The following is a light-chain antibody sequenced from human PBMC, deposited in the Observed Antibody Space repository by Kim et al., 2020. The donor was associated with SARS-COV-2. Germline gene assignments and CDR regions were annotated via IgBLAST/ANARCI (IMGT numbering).Light chain of an antibody. CDR2: EVS. CDR3: SAFTNNTVV. J-gene: IGLJ2*01. CDR1: NIDFVTYHS. Sequence: PSQSLTIYCTGTNIDFVTYHSVSWYQQHPGKAPKLMIYEVSNRPSGVSNRFSGSKSGDTASLTISGLQAEDEANYHCSAFTNNTVVFGGGTQLTVL. V-gene: IGLV2-14*01.